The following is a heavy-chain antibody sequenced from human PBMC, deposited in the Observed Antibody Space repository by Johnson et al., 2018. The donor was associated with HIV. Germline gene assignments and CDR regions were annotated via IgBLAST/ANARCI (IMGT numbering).Heavy chain of an antibody. CDR1: GFTFNNYW. J-gene: IGHJ3*02. V-gene: IGHV3-74*01. Sequence: VQLVESGGGLVQPGGSLRLSCAASGFTFNNYWMHWVRQAPGQGLVWVSRISSDGTDTYYADSVKGRFTISRDNSKNTLYLQMNSLRAEDTAVYYCAKDTGGNSGSDAFDIWGQGTMVTVSS. CDR3: AKDTGGNSGSDAFDI. D-gene: IGHD4-23*01. CDR2: ISSDGTDT.